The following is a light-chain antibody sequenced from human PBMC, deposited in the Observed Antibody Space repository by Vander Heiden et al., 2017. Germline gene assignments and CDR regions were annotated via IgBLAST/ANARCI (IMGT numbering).Light chain of an antibody. V-gene: IGKV1-9*01. CDR2: AAS. CDR3: QQLHGYPIT. J-gene: IGKJ5*01. Sequence: IQLTQSPSSLSASVGDRVTITCRASRGISNYLVWYQQKPAKAPKLLIYAASTLQSAFPSRFSGTGSGTDFTLTINSLQPEDFATYYCQQLHGYPITFGQGTRLEIK. CDR1: RGISNY.